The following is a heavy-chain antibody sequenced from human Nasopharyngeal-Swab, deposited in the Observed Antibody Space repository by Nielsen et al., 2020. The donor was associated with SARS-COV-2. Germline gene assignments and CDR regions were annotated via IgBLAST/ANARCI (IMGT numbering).Heavy chain of an antibody. CDR2: ISWNSGSI. V-gene: IGHV3-9*01. CDR1: GFTFDDYS. CDR3: AKESNHYGMDV. Sequence: GGSPRLSCAASGFTFDDYSLHWVRPAPGKGLEWVSGISWNSGSIGYADSVKGRFTISRDNAKNSLYLQMNSLRAEDTALYYCAKESNHYGMDVWGQGTTVTVSS. J-gene: IGHJ6*02. D-gene: IGHD2-8*01.